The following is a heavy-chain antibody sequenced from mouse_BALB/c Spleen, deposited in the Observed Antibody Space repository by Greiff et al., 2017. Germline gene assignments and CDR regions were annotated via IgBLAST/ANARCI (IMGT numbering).Heavy chain of an antibody. Sequence: EVKLMESGGGLVKPGGSLKLSCAASGFTFSSYAMSWVRQTPEKRLEWVASISSGGSTYYPDSVKGRFTISRDNARNILYLQMSSLRSEDTAMYYCARGRGYYEYWGQGTTLTVSS. V-gene: IGHV5-6-5*01. D-gene: IGHD2-3*01. CDR2: ISSGGST. J-gene: IGHJ2*01. CDR3: ARGRGYYEY. CDR1: GFTFSSYA.